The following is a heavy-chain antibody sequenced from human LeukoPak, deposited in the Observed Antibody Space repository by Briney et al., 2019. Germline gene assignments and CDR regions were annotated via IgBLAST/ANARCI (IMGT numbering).Heavy chain of an antibody. CDR2: ISAYNGNT. CDR3: AINPGIAAAGVDY. D-gene: IGHD6-13*01. J-gene: IGHJ4*02. Sequence: GASVKVSCKASGYTFTSYGISWVRQAPRQGLEWMGWISAYNGNTNYAQKLQGKVTMTTDTSTSKAYMELRSLRSDDTAVSYRAINPGIAAAGVDYWGQGTLVTVSS. CDR1: GYTFTSYG. V-gene: IGHV1-18*01.